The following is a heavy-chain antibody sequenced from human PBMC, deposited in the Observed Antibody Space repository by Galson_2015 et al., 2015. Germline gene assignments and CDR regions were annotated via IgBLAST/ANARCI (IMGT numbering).Heavy chain of an antibody. CDR2: IKSKTDGGTT. D-gene: IGHD3-3*01. V-gene: IGHV3-15*01. CDR3: TTYHDFWSGYRYDAFDI. Sequence: SLRLSCAASGFTFSNAWMSWVRQAPGKGLEWVGRIKSKTDGGTTDYAAPVKGRFTIPRDDSKNTLYLQMNSLKTEDTAVYYCTTYHDFWSGYRYDAFDIWGQGTMVTVSS. CDR1: GFTFSNAW. J-gene: IGHJ3*02.